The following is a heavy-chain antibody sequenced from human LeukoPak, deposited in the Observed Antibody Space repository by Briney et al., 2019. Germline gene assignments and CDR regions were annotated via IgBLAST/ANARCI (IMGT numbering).Heavy chain of an antibody. CDR3: ARDRAVVVPAATEYYYYYYGMDV. CDR1: GGSISNGAYY. D-gene: IGHD2-2*01. CDR2: IYYSGST. V-gene: IGHV4-61*08. Sequence: SETLSLTCTVSGGSISNGAYYWSWIRQHPGTGLEWIGYIYYSGSTNYNPSLKSRVTISVDTSKNQFSLKLSSVTAADTAVYYCARDRAVVVPAATEYYYYYYGMDVWGQGTTVTVSS. J-gene: IGHJ6*02.